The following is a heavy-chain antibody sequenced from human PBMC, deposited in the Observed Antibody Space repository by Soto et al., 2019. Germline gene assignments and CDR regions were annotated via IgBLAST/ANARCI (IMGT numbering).Heavy chain of an antibody. D-gene: IGHD6-19*01. J-gene: IGHJ6*02. CDR3: ARPLVAPVAGPYYYGMDV. CDR2: IWYDGNTK. V-gene: IGHV3-33*01. CDR1: GFTFNTSG. Sequence: QIQLVESGGGVVQPGRSLRLSCAASGFTFNTSGFNWVRQAPGKGLEWVAVIWYDGNTKYYADSVKGRFTISRDNLKNTLYLQMNSLTAEDTAVYYCARPLVAPVAGPYYYGMDVWGQGTTVTVSS.